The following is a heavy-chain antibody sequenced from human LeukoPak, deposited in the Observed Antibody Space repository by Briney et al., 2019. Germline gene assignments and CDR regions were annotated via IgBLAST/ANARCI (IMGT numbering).Heavy chain of an antibody. J-gene: IGHJ4*02. CDR3: TTDIRYYGSGSYYPY. V-gene: IGHV3-15*01. D-gene: IGHD3-10*01. CDR1: GFTFSNAW. CDR2: IKSKTDGGTT. Sequence: PGGSLRPSRAASGFTFSNAWMSWVRQAPGKGLEWVGRIKSKTDGGTTDYAAPVKGRFTISRDDSTSTLYLQMNSLKTEDTAVYYCTTDIRYYGSGSYYPYWGQGTLVTVSS.